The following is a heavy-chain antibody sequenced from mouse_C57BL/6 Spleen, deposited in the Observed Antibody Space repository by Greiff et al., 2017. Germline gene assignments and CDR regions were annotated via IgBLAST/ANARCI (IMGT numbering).Heavy chain of an antibody. CDR2: INPSNGGT. Sequence: VQLQQPGTELVKPGASVKLSCKASGYTFTSYWMHWVKQRPGQGLEWIGNINPSNGGTNYNEKFKSKATLTVDKSSSTAYMQLSSLTSENSAVYYCARGPPSYCSSYGFAYWGQGTLVTVSA. V-gene: IGHV1-53*01. CDR1: GYTFTSYW. D-gene: IGHD1-1*01. J-gene: IGHJ3*01. CDR3: ARGPPSYCSSYGFAY.